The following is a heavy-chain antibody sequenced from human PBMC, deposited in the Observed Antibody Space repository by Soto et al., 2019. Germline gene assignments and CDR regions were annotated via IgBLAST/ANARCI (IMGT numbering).Heavy chain of an antibody. CDR3: AKIAICSGGSCYFEADFDY. V-gene: IGHV3-30*18. Sequence: QVQLVESGGGVVQPGRSLRLSCAASGFTFSSYGMHWVRQAPGKGLEWVAVISYDGSNKYYADSVKGRFNISRDNSKNTLYLQMNSLRAEDTAVYYCAKIAICSGGSCYFEADFDYWGQGTLVTVSS. CDR1: GFTFSSYG. CDR2: ISYDGSNK. D-gene: IGHD2-15*01. J-gene: IGHJ4*02.